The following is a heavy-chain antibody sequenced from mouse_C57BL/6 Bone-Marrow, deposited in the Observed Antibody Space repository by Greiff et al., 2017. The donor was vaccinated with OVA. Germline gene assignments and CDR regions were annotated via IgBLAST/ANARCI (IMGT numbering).Heavy chain of an antibody. V-gene: IGHV5-6-5*01. Sequence: EVMLVESGGGLVKPGGSLKLSCAASGFTFSSYAMSWVRQTPEKRLEWVASISSGGSTYYPDSVKGRFTISRDNARNILYLQMSSLRSEDTAMYYCAKITTAKAMDYWGQGTSVTVSS. CDR3: AKITTAKAMDY. D-gene: IGHD1-2*01. CDR1: GFTFSSYA. CDR2: ISSGGST. J-gene: IGHJ4*01.